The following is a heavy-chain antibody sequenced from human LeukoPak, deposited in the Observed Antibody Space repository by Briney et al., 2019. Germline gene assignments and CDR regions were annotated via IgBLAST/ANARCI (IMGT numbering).Heavy chain of an antibody. CDR3: ARYGSGSYLRYYYYGMDV. V-gene: IGHV3-21*01. Sequence: GGSLRLSCAASGFTFSSYSMNWVRQAPGKGLEWVSSISSSSSYIYYADSVKGRFTISRDNAKNSLYLQRNSLRAEDTAVYYCARYGSGSYLRYYYYGMDVWGQGTTVTVSS. CDR1: GFTFSSYS. D-gene: IGHD3-10*01. J-gene: IGHJ6*02. CDR2: ISSSSSYI.